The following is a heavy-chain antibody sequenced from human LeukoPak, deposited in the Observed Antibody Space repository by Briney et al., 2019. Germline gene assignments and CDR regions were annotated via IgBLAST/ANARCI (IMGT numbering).Heavy chain of an antibody. CDR2: ISSSSSAI. V-gene: IGHV3-48*03. J-gene: IGHJ5*02. CDR3: ATQAGYYDSGISDR. Sequence: GGSLRLSCAASGFRFSLYEMNWARQAPGKGLEWVAYISSSSSAIYYADSVKGRFTISRDNAKNSLYLQMNSLRAEDTAIYYCATQAGYYDSGISDRWGQGTLVTVSS. D-gene: IGHD3-10*01. CDR1: GFRFSLYE.